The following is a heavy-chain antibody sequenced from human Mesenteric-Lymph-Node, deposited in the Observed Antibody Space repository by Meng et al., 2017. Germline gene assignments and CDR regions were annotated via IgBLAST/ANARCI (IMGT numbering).Heavy chain of an antibody. V-gene: IGHV1-2*02. Sequence: QVQLVEVGDEGTKAVASGGVSCKASGYSCTDYYIHWVRQAPGQGREWMGWINPETGDTIFAQNFQGRVTMTRDTSISTAYMEMTRLTSDDTALYYCARRIQGAGSDPWGQGTLVTVSS. CDR3: ARRIQGAGSDP. CDR2: INPETGDT. J-gene: IGHJ5*02. CDR1: GYSCTDYY. D-gene: IGHD1-1*01.